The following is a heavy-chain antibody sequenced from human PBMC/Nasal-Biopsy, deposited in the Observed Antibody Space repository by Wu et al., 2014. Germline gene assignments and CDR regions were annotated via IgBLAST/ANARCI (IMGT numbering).Heavy chain of an antibody. CDR1: GGSISSRVFY. J-gene: IGHJ3*02. CDR2: MYNSGRV. D-gene: IGHD3-22*01. V-gene: IGHV4-31*03. CDR3: ARGSTDDYDSSGYPFAFDM. Sequence: TLSLTCTVSGGSISSRVFYWTWIRQHPGKGLEWLGYMYNSGRVYYNPSLKTRVTISADTSKNQFSLKLSSVTAADTAVYYCARGSTDDYDSSGYPFAFDMWGQGTMVTVSS.